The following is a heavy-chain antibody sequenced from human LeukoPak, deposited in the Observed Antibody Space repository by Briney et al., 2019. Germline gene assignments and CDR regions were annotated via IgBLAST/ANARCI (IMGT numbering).Heavy chain of an antibody. D-gene: IGHD2-15*01. CDR1: GGSISSSSTY. CDR3: ARKADCSGGSCPTGAFDI. CDR2: IYYSGST. J-gene: IGHJ3*02. V-gene: IGHV4-39*01. Sequence: SETLSLTCTVSGGSISSSSTYWGWIRQPPGKGLEWIGSIYYSGSTYYSPSLKSRITISVDTSKNQFSLKLSSVTAADTAVYYCARKADCSGGSCPTGAFDIWGQGTMVTVSS.